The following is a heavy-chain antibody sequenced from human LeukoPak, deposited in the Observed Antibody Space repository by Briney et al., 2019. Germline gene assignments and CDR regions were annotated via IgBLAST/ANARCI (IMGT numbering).Heavy chain of an antibody. Sequence: SENLSLTCTVSGGSISSYYWSWIRQPAGKGLEWIGRIYTSGSTNYNPSLKSRVTMSVDTSKNQFSLKLSSVTAADTAVYYCARDPDYDILTGFDYWGQGTLVTVSS. CDR3: ARDPDYDILTGFDY. D-gene: IGHD3-9*01. J-gene: IGHJ4*02. CDR2: IYTSGST. CDR1: GGSISSYY. V-gene: IGHV4-4*07.